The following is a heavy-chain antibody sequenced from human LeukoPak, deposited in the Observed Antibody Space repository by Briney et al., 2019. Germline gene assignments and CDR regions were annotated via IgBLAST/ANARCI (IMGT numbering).Heavy chain of an antibody. Sequence: GGSLRLSCAASGFTFSSYSTNWVRQAPGKGLEWVSSISSSSSYIYYADSVKGRFTISRDNAKNSLYLQMNSLRAEDTAVYYCARDLGVVGATSDYWGQGTLVTVSS. D-gene: IGHD1-26*01. CDR1: GFTFSSYS. CDR3: ARDLGVVGATSDY. V-gene: IGHV3-21*01. J-gene: IGHJ4*02. CDR2: ISSSSSYI.